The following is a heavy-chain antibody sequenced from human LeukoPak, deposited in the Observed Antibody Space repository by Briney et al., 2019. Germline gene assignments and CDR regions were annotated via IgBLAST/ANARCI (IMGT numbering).Heavy chain of an antibody. CDR1: GGSISSSSYY. CDR2: IYYSGST. V-gene: IGHV4-39*01. J-gene: IGHJ4*02. D-gene: IGHD3-22*01. CDR3: ASRGAYYDSSGYYFAY. Sequence: SETLSLTCTVSGGSISSSSYYWGWIRQPPGKGLEWIGSIYYSGSTYYNPSPKSRVTIPVDTSKNQFSLKLSSVTAADTAVYYCASRGAYYDSSGYYFAYWGQGTLVTVSS.